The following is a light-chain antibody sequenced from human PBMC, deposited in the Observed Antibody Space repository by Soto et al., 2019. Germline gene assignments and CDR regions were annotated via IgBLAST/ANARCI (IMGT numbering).Light chain of an antibody. CDR3: QQRSNWPPIT. CDR1: QSVSSH. CDR2: DAS. V-gene: IGKV3-11*01. J-gene: IGKJ5*01. Sequence: EVVLTQSPATLSLSPGDRATLSFGASQSVSSHFAWYQQKSGQAPRLLIYDASNRATGIPARFSGGGSGTDFTLTIDNLEPEDFAIYYCQQRSNWPPITFGQGTRLEIK.